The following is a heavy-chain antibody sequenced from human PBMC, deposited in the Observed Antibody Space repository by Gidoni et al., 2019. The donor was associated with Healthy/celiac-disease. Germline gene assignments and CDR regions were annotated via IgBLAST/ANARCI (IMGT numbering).Heavy chain of an antibody. D-gene: IGHD3-22*01. Sequence: QVHLVESGGGVVQPGRSLRLSCAASGFTFCSYGRHWVRQAPGKGLEWVAVISYDGSNKDYADSVKGRFTISRDNSKNTLYLQMNSLRAEDTAVYYCAKAATYYYDSSGYYRGDDAFDIWGQGTMVTVSS. V-gene: IGHV3-30*18. CDR1: GFTFCSYG. CDR2: ISYDGSNK. J-gene: IGHJ3*02. CDR3: AKAATYYYDSSGYYRGDDAFDI.